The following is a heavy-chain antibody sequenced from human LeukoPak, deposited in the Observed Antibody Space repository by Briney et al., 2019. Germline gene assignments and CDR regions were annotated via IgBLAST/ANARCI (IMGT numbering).Heavy chain of an antibody. CDR2: IWYDGSNK. J-gene: IGHJ4*02. CDR1: GFTFSSYA. V-gene: IGHV3-33*08. CDR3: ARERENPLDY. Sequence: GGSLRLSCTASGFTFSSYAMNWVRQAPGKGLEWVAVIWYDGSNKYYADSVKGRFTISRDNSKNTLYLQMNSLRAEDTAVYYCARERENPLDYWGQGTLVTVSS.